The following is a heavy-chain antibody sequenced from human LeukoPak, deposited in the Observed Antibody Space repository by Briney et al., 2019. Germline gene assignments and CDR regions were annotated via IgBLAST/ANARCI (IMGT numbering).Heavy chain of an antibody. D-gene: IGHD5-24*01. CDR3: ARDGDVEMTTMGYFDY. CDR1: GHTFSSFA. Sequence: GGSLRLSCATSGHTFSSFATRWVRQAPGKGREWVSYITSSGSTIYYADSVKGRFTISRDNAKNSLYLQMNSLRAEDTAVYYCARDGDVEMTTMGYFDYWGQGTLVTVSS. CDR2: ITSSGSTI. V-gene: IGHV3-48*04. J-gene: IGHJ4*02.